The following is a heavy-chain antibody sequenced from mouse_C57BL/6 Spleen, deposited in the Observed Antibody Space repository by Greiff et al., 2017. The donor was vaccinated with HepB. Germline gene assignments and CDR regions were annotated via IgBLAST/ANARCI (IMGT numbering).Heavy chain of an antibody. J-gene: IGHJ3*01. CDR1: GYTFTSYW. D-gene: IGHD1-1*01. CDR3: ARDYYGTTSWFAY. CDR2: INPSNGGT. Sequence: QVQLKQPGPELVKPEASVKLSCKASGYTFTSYWMHWVKQRPGQGLEWIGNINPSNGGTNYNEKFKSKATLTVDKSSSTAYMQLSSLTSEDSAVYYCARDYYGTTSWFAYWGQGTLVTVSA. V-gene: IGHV1-53*01.